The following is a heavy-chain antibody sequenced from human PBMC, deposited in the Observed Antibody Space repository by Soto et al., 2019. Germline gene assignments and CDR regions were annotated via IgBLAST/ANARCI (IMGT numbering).Heavy chain of an antibody. CDR3: ARVMVRGVIHNLYYYGMDV. J-gene: IGHJ6*01. CDR1: GGAFSSYA. D-gene: IGHD3-10*01. CDR2: IIPIFGTA. V-gene: IGHV1-69*13. Sequence: GASVQVCFKACGGAFSSYAISLVREAPGQGLEWMGGIIPIFGTANYAQKFQGRVTITADESTSTAYMELSSLRSEDTAVYYCARVMVRGVIHNLYYYGMDVWGQGTPVTVSS.